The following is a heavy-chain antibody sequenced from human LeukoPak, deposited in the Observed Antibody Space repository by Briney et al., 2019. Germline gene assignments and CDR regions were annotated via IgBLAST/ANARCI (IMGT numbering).Heavy chain of an antibody. CDR3: AREMATGFDY. V-gene: IGHV4-59*01. CDR1: GGSISSYY. CDR2: IYYSGST. Sequence: SETLSLTCTVSGGSISSYYWSWIRQPPGKGLEWIGYIYYSGSTNYNPSLKSRVTISVDTSKNQFSLKLSSVTAADTAVYYCAREMATGFDYWGQETLVTVSS. J-gene: IGHJ4*02. D-gene: IGHD5-24*01.